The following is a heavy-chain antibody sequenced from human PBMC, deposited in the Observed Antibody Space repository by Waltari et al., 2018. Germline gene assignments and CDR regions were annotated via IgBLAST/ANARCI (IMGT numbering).Heavy chain of an antibody. CDR1: GGSFSGYY. CDR3: GAIRFDY. CDR2: SNHSGST. V-gene: IGHV4-34*01. D-gene: IGHD3-10*01. Sequence: QVQLQQWGAGLLKPSETLYLTCAVYGGSFSGYYWGWIRQPPGKGLEWSGESNHSGSTNYNPSLKSRVTISVDTSKNQFSRKLSSVTAADTAVYYCGAIRFDYWGQGTLVTVSS. J-gene: IGHJ4*02.